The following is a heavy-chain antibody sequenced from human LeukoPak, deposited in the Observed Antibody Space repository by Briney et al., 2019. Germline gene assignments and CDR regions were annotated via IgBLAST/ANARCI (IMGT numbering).Heavy chain of an antibody. CDR3: AKDSSLSIAAPGAFDI. CDR1: GFTFSSYG. D-gene: IGHD6-6*01. Sequence: PGGSLRLSCAASGFTFSSYGMHWIRQAPGKGLEWVAFIRYDGSNKYYADSVKGRFTISRDNSKNTLYLQMNSLRAEDTAVYYCAKDSSLSIAAPGAFDIWGQGTMVTVSS. J-gene: IGHJ3*02. CDR2: IRYDGSNK. V-gene: IGHV3-30*02.